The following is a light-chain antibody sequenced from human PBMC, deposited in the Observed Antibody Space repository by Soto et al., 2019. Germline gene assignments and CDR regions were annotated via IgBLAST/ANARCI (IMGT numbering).Light chain of an antibody. J-gene: IGKJ3*01. CDR3: QQSYSTPFT. CDR2: AAS. CDR1: QSISSY. V-gene: IGKV1-39*01. Sequence: DIQMTQSPSSLSASVGDRVTITCRASQSISSYLNWYQQKPGKAPKLLIYAASSLQSGVPSRFSGSGSGTDFPRTISSLQPEDFATYYCQQSYSTPFTFGPGTKVDIQ.